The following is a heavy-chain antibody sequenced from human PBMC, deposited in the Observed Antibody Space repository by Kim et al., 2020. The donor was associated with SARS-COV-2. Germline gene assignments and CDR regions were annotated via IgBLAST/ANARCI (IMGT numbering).Heavy chain of an antibody. Sequence: GGSLRLSCAASGLAFNNAWMSWLRQAPGKGLEWVGHIRRRADGGTTDYATSVKGRFTISRDDSEDTLYLQMNNLKTEDTAVYYCARFGNRYSVDDWGQGTLVTIS. D-gene: IGHD1-1*01. V-gene: IGHV3-15*01. J-gene: IGHJ4*02. CDR3: ARFGNRYSVDD. CDR1: GLAFNNAW. CDR2: IRRRADGGTT.